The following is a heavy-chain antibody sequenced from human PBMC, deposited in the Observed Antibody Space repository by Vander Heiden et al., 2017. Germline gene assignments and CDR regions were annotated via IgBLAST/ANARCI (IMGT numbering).Heavy chain of an antibody. V-gene: IGHV4-59*11. Sequence: QVELPASGPGLVKPSETLSLTCTVAGASISGHYWSWIRQPPGKGLEWIGYIYYSGNTKYNPSLKSRLTISVDTSKNQFSLKLSSVTAADTAVYYCARQYWDYYYYGMDVWGQGTTVTVS. J-gene: IGHJ6*02. CDR3: ARQYWDYYYYGMDV. CDR2: IYYSGNT. CDR1: GASISGHY. D-gene: IGHD2-15*01.